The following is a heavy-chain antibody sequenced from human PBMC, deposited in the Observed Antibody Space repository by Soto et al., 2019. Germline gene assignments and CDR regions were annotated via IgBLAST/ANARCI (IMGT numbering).Heavy chain of an antibody. CDR2: MNPNSGNT. V-gene: IGHV1-8*01. J-gene: IGHJ6*03. CDR1: GYTLTSYD. Sequence: ASVKVSCKASGYTLTSYDINWVRQAKGQGLEWMGWMNPNSGNTGYAQKFQGRVTTTRNTSISTAYMELSSLRSEDTAVYYCARGFGYCSSTSCYLGYYYYYYMDVWGKGTTVTV. D-gene: IGHD2-2*03. CDR3: ARGFGYCSSTSCYLGYYYYYYMDV.